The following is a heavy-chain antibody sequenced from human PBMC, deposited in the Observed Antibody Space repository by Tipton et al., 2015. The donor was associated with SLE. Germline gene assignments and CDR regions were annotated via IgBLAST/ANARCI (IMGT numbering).Heavy chain of an antibody. Sequence: TLSLTCTVSGGSISSGSYYWSWIRQPAGKGLEWIGRIYTSGSTNYNPSLKSRVTISVDTSKNQFSLKLSSVTAADTAVYYCARGGPDKAYCGGDCSQRWFDPWGQGTLVTVSS. CDR3: ARGGPDKAYCGGDCSQRWFDP. V-gene: IGHV4-61*02. J-gene: IGHJ5*02. CDR1: GGSISSGSYY. CDR2: IYTSGST. D-gene: IGHD2-21*01.